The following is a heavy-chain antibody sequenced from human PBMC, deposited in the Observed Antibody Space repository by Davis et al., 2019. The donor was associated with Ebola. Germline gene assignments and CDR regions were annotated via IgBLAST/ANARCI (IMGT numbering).Heavy chain of an antibody. D-gene: IGHD6-13*01. CDR3: ARCTAAAGDYYYYYYMDV. J-gene: IGHJ6*03. CDR1: GYTFTGYY. Sequence: ASVKVSCKASGYTFTGYYMHWVRQAPGQGLEWMGWINPNSGGTNYAQKLQGRVTMTTDTSTSTAYMELRSLRSDDTAVYYCARCTAAAGDYYYYYYMDVWGKGTTVTVSS. CDR2: INPNSGGT. V-gene: IGHV1-2*02.